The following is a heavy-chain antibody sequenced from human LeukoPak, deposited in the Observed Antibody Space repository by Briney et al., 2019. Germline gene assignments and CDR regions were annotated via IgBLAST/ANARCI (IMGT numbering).Heavy chain of an antibody. V-gene: IGHV1-69*05. Sequence: SVKVSCKASGGTFSSYAISWVRQAPGQGLEWMGGIIPIFGTANYAQKFQGRVTITTDESTSTAYMELSSLRSEDTAVYYCARHAGAYCSSTSCHQQYYYYMDVWGKGTTVTVSS. CDR1: GGTFSSYA. CDR2: IIPIFGTA. CDR3: ARHAGAYCSSTSCHQQYYYYMDV. D-gene: IGHD2-2*01. J-gene: IGHJ6*03.